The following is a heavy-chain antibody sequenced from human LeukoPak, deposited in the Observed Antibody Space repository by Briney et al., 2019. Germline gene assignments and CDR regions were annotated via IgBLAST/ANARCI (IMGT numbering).Heavy chain of an antibody. D-gene: IGHD3-10*01. CDR2: IRSKAYGGTT. Sequence: GGSLRLSCTASGFTFGDYAMSWVRQAPGKGLEWVGFIRSKAYGGTTEYAASVKGRFTISRDDSKSIAYLQMNSLKTEDTAVYYCTRVLRVTRSAGAFDIWGQGTMVTVSS. J-gene: IGHJ3*02. CDR1: GFTFGDYA. V-gene: IGHV3-49*04. CDR3: TRVLRVTRSAGAFDI.